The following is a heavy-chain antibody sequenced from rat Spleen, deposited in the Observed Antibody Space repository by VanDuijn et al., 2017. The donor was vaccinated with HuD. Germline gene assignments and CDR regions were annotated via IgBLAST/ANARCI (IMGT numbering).Heavy chain of an antibody. D-gene: IGHD5-1*01. V-gene: IGHV5-58*01. J-gene: IGHJ1*01. CDR3: ATQGELGYFDF. CDR1: GFTFSDYN. CDR2: INIGGTGT. Sequence: EVQLVETGGGLVQPGRSLKLSCVASGFTFSDYNMAWVRQAPGKGLEWVSSINIGGTGTYYPDSVKGRFTVSRDNAANTLYLQMNSLRSEDTATYYCATQGELGYFDFWGPGTMVTVSS.